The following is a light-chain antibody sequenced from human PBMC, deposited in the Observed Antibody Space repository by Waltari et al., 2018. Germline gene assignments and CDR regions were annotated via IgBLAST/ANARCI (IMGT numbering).Light chain of an antibody. Sequence: QSVLTQPPSVSGAPGQRVTISCTGSSSNIGAGYDVHWYQQLPGTAPKLLIYGNSTRPAGVPSRLSGSKSGTSASLDITGLQAEDEADYYCQSYDSSLSGSGVFGGGTKLTVL. J-gene: IGLJ3*02. CDR3: QSYDSSLSGSGV. V-gene: IGLV1-40*01. CDR1: SSNIGAGYD. CDR2: GNS.